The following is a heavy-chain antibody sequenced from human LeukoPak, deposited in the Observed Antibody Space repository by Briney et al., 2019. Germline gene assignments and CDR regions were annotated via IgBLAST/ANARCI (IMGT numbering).Heavy chain of an antibody. CDR1: GFTFSDYG. V-gene: IGHV3-30*18. Sequence: GKSLRLSCAASGFTFSDYGMHWLRQAPGKGREGVAVISWNGGEEHYGNSVRGRFTISRDNSTNMVYLQMNSLRAEDTAVYYCAKEQGYTGWLTTGHWGQGALVTVSS. D-gene: IGHD6-19*01. J-gene: IGHJ4*02. CDR3: AKEQGYTGWLTTGH. CDR2: ISWNGGEE.